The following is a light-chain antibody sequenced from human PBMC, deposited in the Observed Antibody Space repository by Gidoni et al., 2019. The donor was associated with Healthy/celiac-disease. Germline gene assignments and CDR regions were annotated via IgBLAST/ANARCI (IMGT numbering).Light chain of an antibody. CDR2: AAS. V-gene: IGKV1-39*01. CDR3: QQSYSTPDT. J-gene: IGKJ2*01. Sequence: DIQMTQSPSSLSASVGDRVTITCRASQSISSYLNWYQQKPGKAPKLLIYAASSLQSGVPSRFSGSGSWTDFTLTSSSLQPEDFATYYCQQSYSTPDTFGQGTKLEIK. CDR1: QSISSY.